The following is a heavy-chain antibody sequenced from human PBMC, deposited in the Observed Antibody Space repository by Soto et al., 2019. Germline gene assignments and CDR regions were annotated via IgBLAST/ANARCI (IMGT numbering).Heavy chain of an antibody. V-gene: IGHV3-21*01. J-gene: IGHJ4*02. CDR3: ARDGYGNDY. Sequence: GGSPRLSFAAYGFSFSSDSMNWVRQAPGKGLEWVSSISSSSSYIYYADSVKGRFTISRDNAKNSLYLQMNSLRAEDTAVYYCARDGYGNDYWGQRTLVTVSS. CDR1: GFSFSSDS. CDR2: ISSSSSYI. D-gene: IGHD6-13*01.